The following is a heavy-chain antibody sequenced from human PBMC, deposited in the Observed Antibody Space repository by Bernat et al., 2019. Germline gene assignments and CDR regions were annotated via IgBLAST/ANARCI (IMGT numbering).Heavy chain of an antibody. CDR2: FDPEDGET. V-gene: IGHV1-24*01. CDR3: ATRYGAAAGGTTWVWFDP. CDR1: GYTLTELS. D-gene: IGHD1-26*01. J-gene: IGHJ5*01. Sequence: QVQLVQSGAEVKKPGASVKVSCKVSGYTLTELSMHWVRQAPGKGLEWMGGFDPEDGETIYAQKFQGRVTMNEETSTDTAYMELRSLRSEDTAVYYCATRYGAAAGGTTWVWFDPWGQGTLVTVSS.